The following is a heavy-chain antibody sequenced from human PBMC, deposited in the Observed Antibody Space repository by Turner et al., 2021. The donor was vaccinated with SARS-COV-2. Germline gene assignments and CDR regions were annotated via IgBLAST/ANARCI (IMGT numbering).Heavy chain of an antibody. Sequence: QVQLVQSGAEVKKPGASVQVSCKAAGYTFSSYYMHWVRQAPGQGLEWMGIINPSGGSTAYAQRFQRRVTMTRDTSTSTLYMELSSLRSKDTAVYYCARVGGAFDIWGQGTMVIVSS. CDR2: INPSGGST. CDR1: GYTFSSYY. CDR3: ARVGGAFDI. V-gene: IGHV1-46*01. J-gene: IGHJ3*02. D-gene: IGHD3-16*01.